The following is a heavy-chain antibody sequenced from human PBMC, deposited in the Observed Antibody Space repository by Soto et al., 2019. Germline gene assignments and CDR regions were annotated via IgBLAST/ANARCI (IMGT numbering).Heavy chain of an antibody. V-gene: IGHV4-34*01. J-gene: IGHJ6*02. CDR2: INYSGST. D-gene: IGHD3-22*01. CDR1: GESFSNHY. CDR3: ARGVVYRDVGLAYGMDV. Sequence: SQTLSLTCAVYGESFSNHYWTWIRQSPGKGLEWVGEINYSGSTRYNWSLGSRVTISVDTSKNQFSLMVTSVTAEDTAVYYCARGVVYRDVGLAYGMDVWGQGTTVTVSS.